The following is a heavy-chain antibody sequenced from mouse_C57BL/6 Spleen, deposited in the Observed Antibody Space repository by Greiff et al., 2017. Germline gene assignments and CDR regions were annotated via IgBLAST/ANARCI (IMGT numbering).Heavy chain of an antibody. Sequence: EVMLVESGGGLVQPGGSMKLSCVASGFTFSNYWMNWVRQSPEKGLEWGAQIRLKSDNYATHYAESVKGRFTISRDDSKSSVYLQMNNLRAEDTVIYYCTGHYYGSSYVFDYWGQGTTLTVSS. D-gene: IGHD1-1*01. V-gene: IGHV6-3*01. CDR3: TGHYYGSSYVFDY. J-gene: IGHJ2*01. CDR2: IRLKSDNYAT. CDR1: GFTFSNYW.